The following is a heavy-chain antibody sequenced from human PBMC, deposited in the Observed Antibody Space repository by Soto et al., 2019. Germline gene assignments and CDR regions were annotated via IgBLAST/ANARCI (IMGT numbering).Heavy chain of an antibody. CDR2: ISGSGGST. V-gene: IGHV3-23*01. D-gene: IGHD6-19*01. CDR1: GFTFSSYA. Sequence: EVQLLESGGGLVQPGGSLRLSCAASGFTFSSYAMSWVRQAPGKGLEWVSAISGSGGSTYYADSVKGRFTISRDNSKNTLYLQMNSRRAEDTAIYYCAKDYSSGWLGGAFDYWGQGTMVTVSS. CDR3: AKDYSSGWLGGAFDY. J-gene: IGHJ4*02.